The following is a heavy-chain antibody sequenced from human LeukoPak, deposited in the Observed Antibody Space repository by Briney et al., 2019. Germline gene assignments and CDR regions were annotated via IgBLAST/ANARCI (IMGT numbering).Heavy chain of an antibody. Sequence: SGTLSLTCAVYGGSFSGYYWSWIRQPPGRGLEWIGEINHSGSTNYNPSLKSRVTISVDTSKNQFSLKLSSVTAADTAVYYCARASGYVGPRIAAARRPNWFDPWGQGTLVTVSS. V-gene: IGHV4-34*01. J-gene: IGHJ5*02. D-gene: IGHD6-13*01. CDR3: ARASGYVGPRIAAARRPNWFDP. CDR1: GGSFSGYY. CDR2: INHSGST.